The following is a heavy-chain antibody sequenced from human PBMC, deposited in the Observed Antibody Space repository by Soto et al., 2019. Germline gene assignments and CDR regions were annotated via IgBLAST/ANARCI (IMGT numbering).Heavy chain of an antibody. CDR3: AKGGRQGLVTSDVIY. Sequence: VQLVESGGGVVQPGRSLRLSCAASGFTFSDYAMHWVRQAPGKGLEWVAVVSHDGRNTHYADSVKGRFTISRDSSKNTVCLEMSSLRAEATAVYYCAKGGRQGLVTSDVIYWGQGARVTVSS. CDR1: GFTFSDYA. J-gene: IGHJ4*02. CDR2: VSHDGRNT. V-gene: IGHV3-30*18. D-gene: IGHD6-19*01.